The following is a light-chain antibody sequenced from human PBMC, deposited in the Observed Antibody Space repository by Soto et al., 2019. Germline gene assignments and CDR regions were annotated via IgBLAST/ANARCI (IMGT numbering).Light chain of an antibody. Sequence: QSVLTQPHSVSGSPGQSVTISCAGTSSDVGGYNYVSWFQQHPGKAPKVLIFDVNDRPSGVPDRFSGSKSGNAAFLTISGLQTEDEANYFCCSYAGTYTWVFGGGTKLTVL. CDR3: CSYAGTYTWV. CDR2: DVN. CDR1: SSDVGGYNY. J-gene: IGLJ3*02. V-gene: IGLV2-11*01.